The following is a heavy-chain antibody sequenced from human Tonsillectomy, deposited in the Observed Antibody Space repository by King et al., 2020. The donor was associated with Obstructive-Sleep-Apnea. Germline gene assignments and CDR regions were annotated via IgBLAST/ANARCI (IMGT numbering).Heavy chain of an antibody. D-gene: IGHD2-15*01. Sequence: VQLVESGGGLVQPGGSLRLSCAASGFTFSSYAMSWVRQAPGKGLEWVSAISGSGGSTYYADSVKGRFTISRDNSKNTLYLQMNSLRAEDTAVYYCAKDDCSGGSCVYYYYYGRDVWGQGTTVTVSS. J-gene: IGHJ6*02. V-gene: IGHV3-23*04. CDR2: ISGSGGST. CDR1: GFTFSSYA. CDR3: AKDDCSGGSCVYYYYYGRDV.